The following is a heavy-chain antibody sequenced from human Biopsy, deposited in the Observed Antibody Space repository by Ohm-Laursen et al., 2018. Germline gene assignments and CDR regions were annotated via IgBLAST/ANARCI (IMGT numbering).Heavy chain of an antibody. CDR1: GDSVSSNRAA. D-gene: IGHD2-21*02. J-gene: IGHJ4*02. V-gene: IGHV6-1*01. Sequence: SQTLSLTCAPSGDSVSSNRAAWNWIRQSPSRGLEWLGRTFYRAKWYTDFAVSVKSRITLTPDPSTNQFSLQLNSVTPDDTAVYYCARSGSDSLNYYFDFWGQGTLVTVSS. CDR3: ARSGSDSLNYYFDF. CDR2: TFYRAKWYT.